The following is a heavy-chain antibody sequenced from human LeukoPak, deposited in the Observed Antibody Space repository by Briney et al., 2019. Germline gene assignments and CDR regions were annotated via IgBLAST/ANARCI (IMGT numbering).Heavy chain of an antibody. D-gene: IGHD6-6*01. CDR3: ARTGSSSLYYYGMDV. CDR2: IYYSGST. J-gene: IGHJ6*02. Sequence: SETLSLTCTVSGGSISTYYWSWIRQPPGKGLEWIGYIYYSGSTNYNPSLKSRVTISVDTSKNQFSLKLSSVTAADTAVYYCARTGSSSLYYYGMDVWGQGTTVTVSS. CDR1: GGSISTYY. V-gene: IGHV4-59*01.